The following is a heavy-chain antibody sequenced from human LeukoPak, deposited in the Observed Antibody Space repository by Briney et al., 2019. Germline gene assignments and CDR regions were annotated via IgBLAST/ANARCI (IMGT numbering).Heavy chain of an antibody. CDR2: ISYDGSNK. J-gene: IGHJ4*02. CDR1: GFTFSSYA. Sequence: GRSLGLSCAASGFTFSSYAMHWVRQAPGKGLEWVAVISYDGSNKYYADSVKGRFTISRDNSKNTLYLQMNSLRAEDTAVYYCARDRRGGGSYPFFDYWGQGTLVTVSS. CDR3: ARDRRGGGSYPFFDY. V-gene: IGHV3-30-3*01. D-gene: IGHD1-26*01.